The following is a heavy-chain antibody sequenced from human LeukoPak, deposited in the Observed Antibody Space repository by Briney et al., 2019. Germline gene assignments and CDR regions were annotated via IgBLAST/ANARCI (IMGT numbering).Heavy chain of an antibody. J-gene: IGHJ4*02. V-gene: IGHV3-21*01. CDR3: AKGAGGSYGAYYFDS. CDR1: GFPFNDYS. Sequence: GSLRLSCAASGFPFNDYSMNWVRQTPGKGLEWVSSITSSGSHKYFADSLKGRITISRDNVNKLFYLQMSSLRVEDTAFYYCAKGAGGSYGAYYFDSWGQGILVTVSS. D-gene: IGHD1-26*01. CDR2: ITSSGSHK.